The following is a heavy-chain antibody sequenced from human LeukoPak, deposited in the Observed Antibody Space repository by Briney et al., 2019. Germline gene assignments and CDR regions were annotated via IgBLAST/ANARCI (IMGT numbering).Heavy chain of an antibody. CDR2: INSDGSST. D-gene: IGHD5-24*01. J-gene: IGHJ6*02. Sequence: GGSLRLSCAASGFIFSSYWMHWVRQAPGKGLVWVSRINSDGSSTSYADSVKGRFTISRDNAKNTLYLQMNSLRAEDTAVYYCAREMATITRFYYYYYGMDVWGQGTTVTVSS. CDR1: GFIFSSYW. V-gene: IGHV3-74*01. CDR3: AREMATITRFYYYYYGMDV.